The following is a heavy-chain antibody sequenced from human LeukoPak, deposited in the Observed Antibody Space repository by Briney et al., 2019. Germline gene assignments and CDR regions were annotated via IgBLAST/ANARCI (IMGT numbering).Heavy chain of an antibody. J-gene: IGHJ6*02. Sequence: PGGSLRLSCAASEFSFRSYEMNWVRQAPGKGLEWVSYISSGGSSIYYADSVKGRFTISRDNAKNSLYLQMNSLRVEGTAVYYCARGDLRLPSPHYYYGMDVWGQGTTVTVSS. D-gene: IGHD2-21*02. CDR1: EFSFRSYE. CDR3: ARGDLRLPSPHYYYGMDV. CDR2: ISSGGSSI. V-gene: IGHV3-48*03.